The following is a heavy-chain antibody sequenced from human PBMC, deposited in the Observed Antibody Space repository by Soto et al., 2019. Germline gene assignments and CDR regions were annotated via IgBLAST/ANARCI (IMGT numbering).Heavy chain of an antibody. CDR1: GFTFGDYA. Sequence: GESLKISCTASGFTFGDYAMSWFRQAPGKGLEWVGFIRSKAYGGTTEYAASVKGRFTISRDDSKSIAYLQMNSLKTEDTAVYYCTRSVAVAGSTLPDLWGQGTLVTVSS. CDR3: TRSVAVAGSTLPDL. CDR2: IRSKAYGGTT. V-gene: IGHV3-49*03. D-gene: IGHD6-19*01. J-gene: IGHJ5*02.